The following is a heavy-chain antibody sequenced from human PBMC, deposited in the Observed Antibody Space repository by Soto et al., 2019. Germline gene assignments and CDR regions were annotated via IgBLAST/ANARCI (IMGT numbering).Heavy chain of an antibody. CDR2: MQPSTGRT. CDR3: ARYEHTVRGFDP. J-gene: IGHJ5*02. D-gene: IGHD2-2*02. Sequence: ASVKVSCKASGYSFTSLDINWVRQTVGQGLEWMGWMQPSTGRTGYAQKFQGRVTMTRDTSINTAYMELTTLTSDDTAFYFCARYEHTVRGFDPWGQGTLVTVSS. CDR1: GYSFTSLD. V-gene: IGHV1-8*01.